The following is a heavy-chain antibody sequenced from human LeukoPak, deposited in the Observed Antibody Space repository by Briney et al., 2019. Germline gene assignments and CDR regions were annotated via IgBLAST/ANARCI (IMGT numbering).Heavy chain of an antibody. J-gene: IGHJ3*02. D-gene: IGHD2-15*01. CDR2: IYHSGST. Sequence: SETLSLTCTVSGYSISSGYYWGWIRQPPGKVLEWIGEIYHSGSTNYNPSLKSRVTISVDKSKNQFSLKLSSVTAADTAVYYCARGNVVVVAADPDAFDIWGQGTMVTVSS. CDR3: ARGNVVVVAADPDAFDI. V-gene: IGHV4-38-2*02. CDR1: GYSISSGYY.